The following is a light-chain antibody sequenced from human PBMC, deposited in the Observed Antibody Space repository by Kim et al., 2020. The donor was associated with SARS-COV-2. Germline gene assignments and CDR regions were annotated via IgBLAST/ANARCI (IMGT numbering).Light chain of an antibody. V-gene: IGKV1-5*03. J-gene: IGKJ1*01. Sequence: DIQMTQSPSTLSASVGDRVTITCRASQSLSSWLAWYQQKPGKAPKLLMYKASSLESGVPSRFSGSGSGTEFTLTISSLQPDDSAAYYCQQYNSYGWTFGQGTKVDIK. CDR2: KAS. CDR3: QQYNSYGWT. CDR1: QSLSSW.